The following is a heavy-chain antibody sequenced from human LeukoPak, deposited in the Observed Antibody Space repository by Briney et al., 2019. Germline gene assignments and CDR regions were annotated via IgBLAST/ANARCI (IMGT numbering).Heavy chain of an antibody. D-gene: IGHD2-15*01. CDR1: GGSFSGYY. CDR2: IYYSGST. Sequence: SETLSLTCTVSGGSFSGYYWSWIRQPPGKGLEWIGYIYYSGSTNYNPSLKSRLTISVDTSNNQFSLKLSSVTAADTAVYYCASTSGYCSGGNCYSAFDYWGQGTLVTVSS. J-gene: IGHJ4*02. CDR3: ASTSGYCSGGNCYSAFDY. V-gene: IGHV4-59*01.